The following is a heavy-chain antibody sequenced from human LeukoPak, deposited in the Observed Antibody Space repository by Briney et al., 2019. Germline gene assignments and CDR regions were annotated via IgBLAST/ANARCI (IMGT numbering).Heavy chain of an antibody. CDR2: INSDGSDT. Sequence: GGSLRLSCAASGFSFTTYWMHWVRRGPGKGLVWVSRINSDGSDTIYADSVKGRFTISRDNAKSTVYLQMDSLRAEDTAVYYCARGGGDHAFDVWGQGTMVTVSS. CDR1: GFSFTTYW. V-gene: IGHV3-74*01. CDR3: ARGGGDHAFDV. D-gene: IGHD2-21*02. J-gene: IGHJ3*01.